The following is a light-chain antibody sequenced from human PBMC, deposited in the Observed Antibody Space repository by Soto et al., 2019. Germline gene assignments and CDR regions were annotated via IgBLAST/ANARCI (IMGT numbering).Light chain of an antibody. V-gene: IGKV3-11*01. Sequence: EIVLTQSPATLSLSPGERATLSCRASQSVSSYLAWYQQKPGQAPRLLIYDASNRATGIPARISGGGSGTDFTLTISSLEHEDFAVYYCQQRFNWPRFTFGQGTKLEIK. CDR2: DAS. J-gene: IGKJ2*01. CDR3: QQRFNWPRFT. CDR1: QSVSSY.